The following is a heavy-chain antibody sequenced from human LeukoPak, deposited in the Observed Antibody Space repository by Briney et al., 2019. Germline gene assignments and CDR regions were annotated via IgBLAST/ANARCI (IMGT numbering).Heavy chain of an antibody. CDR3: AKDAPPYYDFWSGYYYYYYYYMDV. D-gene: IGHD3-3*01. CDR1: GFTFSSYA. CDR2: ISGSGGST. J-gene: IGHJ6*03. V-gene: IGHV3-23*01. Sequence: GGSLGLSCAASGFTFSSYAMSWVRQAPGKGLEWVSAISGSGGSTYYADSVKGRFTISRDNSKNTLYLQMNSLSAEDTAVYYCAKDAPPYYDFWSGYYYYYYYYMDVWGKGTTVTVSS.